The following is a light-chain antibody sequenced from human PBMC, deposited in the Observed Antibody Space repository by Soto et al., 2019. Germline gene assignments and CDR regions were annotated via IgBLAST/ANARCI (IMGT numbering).Light chain of an antibody. Sequence: DVVMTQSPLSLPVTLGQPASISCRSSQSLIHSDGDTYLNWFQQRPGQSPRRLIYKVSDRDSGVPDRFSGSGSGTDLTLKISRVEAEDVGLYYCMQGTHWQWTFGQGTEVEIK. CDR3: MQGTHWQWT. CDR2: KVS. J-gene: IGKJ1*01. CDR1: QSLIHSDGDTY. V-gene: IGKV2-30*02.